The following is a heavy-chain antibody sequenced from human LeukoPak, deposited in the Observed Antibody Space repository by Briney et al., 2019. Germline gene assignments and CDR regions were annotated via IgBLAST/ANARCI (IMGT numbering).Heavy chain of an antibody. J-gene: IGHJ4*02. CDR1: GYSFTSYW. V-gene: IGHV5-51*01. CDR3: ARWNYDYVWGSYRNFDY. CDR2: IYPGDSDT. D-gene: IGHD3-16*02. Sequence: GESLKISCKGSGYSFTSYWIGWVRQMPGKGLEWMGIIYPGDSDTRYSPSFQGQVTISADKSISTAYLQWSSLKASDTAMYYCARWNYDYVWGSYRNFDYWGQGTLVTVSS.